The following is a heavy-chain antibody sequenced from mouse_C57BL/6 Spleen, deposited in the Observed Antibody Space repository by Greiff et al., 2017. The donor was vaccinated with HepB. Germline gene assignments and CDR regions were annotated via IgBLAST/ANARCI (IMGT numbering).Heavy chain of an antibody. CDR2: ISGGGGNT. V-gene: IGHV5-9*01. CDR1: GFTFSSYT. J-gene: IGHJ2*01. CDR3: ARLSYYGVDY. D-gene: IGHD1-2*01. Sequence: EVKLMESGGGLVKPGGSLKLSCAASGFTFSSYTMSWVRQTPEKRLEWVATISGGGGNTYYPDSVKGRVTISRDNAKNTLYLQMSSLRSEDTALYYCARLSYYGVDYWGQGTTLTVSS.